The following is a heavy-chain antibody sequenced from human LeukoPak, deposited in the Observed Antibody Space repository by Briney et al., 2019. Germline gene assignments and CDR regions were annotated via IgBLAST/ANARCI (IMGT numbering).Heavy chain of an antibody. D-gene: IGHD6-13*01. Sequence: PSETLSLTCTVSGGSISSSSYYWGWIRQPPGKGLEWIGSIYYSGSTYYNPSLKSRVTISVDTSKNQFSLKLSSVTAADAAVYYCARVAAAAGKRWLGAFDIWGQGTMVTVSS. V-gene: IGHV4-39*07. CDR2: IYYSGST. J-gene: IGHJ3*02. CDR3: ARVAAAAGKRWLGAFDI. CDR1: GGSISSSSYY.